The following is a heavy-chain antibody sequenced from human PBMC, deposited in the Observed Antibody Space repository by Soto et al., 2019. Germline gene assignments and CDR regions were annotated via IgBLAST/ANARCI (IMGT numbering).Heavy chain of an antibody. V-gene: IGHV3-15*07. J-gene: IGHJ3*02. Sequence: EVQLVESGGGLVKPGGSLRLSCAASGFTFSNAWMNWVRQAPGKGLEWVGRIKSKTDGGTTDYAAPVKGRFTISRDDSKNTLYLQMNSLKTEDTAVYYCTTSNEVVVTDDAFDIWGQGTMVTVSS. CDR1: GFTFSNAW. CDR3: TTSNEVVVTDDAFDI. CDR2: IKSKTDGGTT. D-gene: IGHD3-22*01.